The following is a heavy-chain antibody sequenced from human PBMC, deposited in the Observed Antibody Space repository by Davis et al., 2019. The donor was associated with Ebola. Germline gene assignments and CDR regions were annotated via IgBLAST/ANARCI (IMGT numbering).Heavy chain of an antibody. CDR1: GFTFGNYT. Sequence: GESLKISCAASGFTFGNYTMNWVRQAPGKGLEWVSRIDTDGSTTNYADSVRGRFTISRDNAKNTLFLQMNSLRADDTAVYYCARDVGGRAGYWGQGTLVTVSS. CDR3: ARDVGGRAGY. CDR2: IDTDGSTT. J-gene: IGHJ4*02. V-gene: IGHV3-74*01.